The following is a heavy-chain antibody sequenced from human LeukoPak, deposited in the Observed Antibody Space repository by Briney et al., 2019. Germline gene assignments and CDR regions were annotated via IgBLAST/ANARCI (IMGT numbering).Heavy chain of an antibody. Sequence: ASETLSLTCAVSGVSISSISSNNWAWIRQPPGKGLELIAAIHYTGSTYYNPSFMSRVTISVDTSKNQFSLKLNSLTATDTAVYYCARLPTGYPNWFDTWGQGILVTVSS. J-gene: IGHJ5*02. D-gene: IGHD5-18*01. CDR1: GVSISSISSNN. CDR3: ARLPTGYPNWFDT. V-gene: IGHV4-39*01. CDR2: IHYTGST.